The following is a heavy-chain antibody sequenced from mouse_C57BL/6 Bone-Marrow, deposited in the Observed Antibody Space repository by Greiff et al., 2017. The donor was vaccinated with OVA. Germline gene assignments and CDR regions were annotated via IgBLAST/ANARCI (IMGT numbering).Heavy chain of an antibody. CDR1: GYTFTSYW. J-gene: IGHJ2*01. CDR3: ARWGAH. CDR2: IDPSDSYT. Sequence: QVQLQQPGAELVKPGASVKLSCKASGYTFTSYWMQWVKQRPGQGLEWIGEIDPSDSYTNYNQKFKGKATLAVDTSSSTAYMQLSSLTSADSAVYYCARWGAHWGQGTTLTVSS. V-gene: IGHV1-50*01.